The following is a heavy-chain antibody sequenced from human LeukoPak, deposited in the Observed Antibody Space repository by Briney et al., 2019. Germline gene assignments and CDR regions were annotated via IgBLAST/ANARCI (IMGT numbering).Heavy chain of an antibody. CDR1: GYNFSNYW. Sequence: GESLKISCKGSGYNFSNYWIGWVRHLPGRGLEWMGTIFPDDSDTRYSPSFRGQVTMSADRSISTAYLQWSSLKASDTAMYYCARNSGYYFDYFDYWGQGTLVTVSS. CDR3: ARNSGYYFDYFDY. D-gene: IGHD3-22*01. J-gene: IGHJ4*02. V-gene: IGHV5-51*01. CDR2: IFPDDSDT.